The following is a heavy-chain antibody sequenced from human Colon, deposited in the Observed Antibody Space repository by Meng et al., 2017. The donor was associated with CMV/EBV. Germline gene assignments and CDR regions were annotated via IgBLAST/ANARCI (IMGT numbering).Heavy chain of an antibody. D-gene: IGHD4-11*01. CDR1: GFSFSAHG. V-gene: IGHV3-30*02. CDR3: AREGYSNFDY. J-gene: IGHJ4*02. Sequence: GESLKISCAASGFSFSAHGMHWVRQAPGKGLEWVAFIGSDGSIKRYADSVKGRLTISRDNSNNTLWLQMHSLRPEDTALYYCAREGYSNFDYWGQGTLVTVSS. CDR2: IGSDGSIK.